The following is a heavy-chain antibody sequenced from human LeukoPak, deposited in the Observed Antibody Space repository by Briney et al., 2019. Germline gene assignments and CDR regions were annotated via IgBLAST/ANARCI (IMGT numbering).Heavy chain of an antibody. D-gene: IGHD3-22*01. V-gene: IGHV5-51*01. CDR2: IHPGDSDT. J-gene: IGHJ3*02. CDR3: ARQVRDEDYYDSSSDAFDI. Sequence: GESLKISCKGSGYSFTSYWIGWVRQMPGKGLEWMGIIHPGDSDTRYSPSFQGQVTISADKSISTAYLQWSSLKASDTAMYYCARQVRDEDYYDSSSDAFDIWGQGTMVTVSS. CDR1: GYSFTSYW.